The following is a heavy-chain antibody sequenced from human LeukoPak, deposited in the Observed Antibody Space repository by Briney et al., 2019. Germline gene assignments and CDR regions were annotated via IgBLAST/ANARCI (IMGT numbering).Heavy chain of an antibody. Sequence: PVGSLRLSCAASGFTFSSYSMNWVRQAPGKGLEWVSSISSSSSYIYYADSVKGRFTISRDNAKNSLYLQMNSLRAEDTDVYYCARVPLRFLEWDQCDYWGQGTLVTVSS. CDR3: ARVPLRFLEWDQCDY. D-gene: IGHD3-3*01. CDR1: GFTFSSYS. J-gene: IGHJ4*02. V-gene: IGHV3-21*01. CDR2: ISSSSSYI.